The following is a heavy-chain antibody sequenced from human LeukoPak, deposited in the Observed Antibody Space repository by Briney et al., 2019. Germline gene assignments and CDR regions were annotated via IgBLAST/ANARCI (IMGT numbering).Heavy chain of an antibody. D-gene: IGHD1-26*01. Sequence: PGGSLRLSCAASGFTFRSYWMHWVRQAPGKGLVWVSRINSDGSSTSYADSVKGRFTISRDNAKNTLYLQMNSLRAEDTAVYYCARPLRSLAWFDPWGQGTLVTVSS. J-gene: IGHJ5*02. CDR2: INSDGSST. V-gene: IGHV3-74*01. CDR1: GFTFRSYW. CDR3: ARPLRSLAWFDP.